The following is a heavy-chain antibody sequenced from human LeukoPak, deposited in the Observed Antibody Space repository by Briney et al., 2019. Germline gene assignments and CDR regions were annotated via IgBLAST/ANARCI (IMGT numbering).Heavy chain of an antibody. CDR2: ISSSSSYI. CDR1: GFTFSSYS. J-gene: IGHJ4*02. Sequence: GRSLRLSCAASGFTFSSYSMNWVRQAPGKGLEWVSSISSSSSYIYYADSVKGRFTISRDNAKNSLYLQMNSLRAEDTAVYYCARDRHGGNSGFDYWGQGTLVTVSS. V-gene: IGHV3-21*01. CDR3: ARDRHGGNSGFDY. D-gene: IGHD4-23*01.